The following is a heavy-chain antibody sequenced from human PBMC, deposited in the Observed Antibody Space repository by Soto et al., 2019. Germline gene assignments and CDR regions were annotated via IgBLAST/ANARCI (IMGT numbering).Heavy chain of an antibody. CDR2: INAGNGNT. CDR3: ARDGSMDV. CDR1: GYSFTSYA. Sequence: QVQLVPSGAEVKKPGASVKVSCKASGYSFTSYALHWVRQAPGQRLEWMGWINAGNGNTKYSQKFQGGVTITRDPSASTAHMELSSLISEDTAVYYCARDGSMDVWGQGTTVTVSS. J-gene: IGHJ6*02. V-gene: IGHV1-3*01.